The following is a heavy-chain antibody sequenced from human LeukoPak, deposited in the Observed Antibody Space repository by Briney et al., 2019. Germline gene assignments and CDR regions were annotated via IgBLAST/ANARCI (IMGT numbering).Heavy chain of an antibody. J-gene: IGHJ4*02. V-gene: IGHV4-38-2*02. D-gene: IGHD7-27*01. CDR2: THHSGAT. CDR1: GYSISSGYF. CDR3: TREVWGSTFPDY. Sequence: SETLSLTCSVSGYSISSGYFWGWIRQPPGKGPERIATTHHSGATYYNPSLKSRVTLSVDTSKNQVSLKMTSVTAADTAVYYCTREVWGSTFPDYWGQGTLVTVSS.